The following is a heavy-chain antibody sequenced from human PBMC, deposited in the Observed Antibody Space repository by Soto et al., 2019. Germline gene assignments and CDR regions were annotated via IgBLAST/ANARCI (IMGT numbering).Heavy chain of an antibody. V-gene: IGHV4-59*01. CDR3: AREVAGGYFDY. J-gene: IGHJ4*02. D-gene: IGHD3-16*01. Sequence: SETLSLTCTVSGGSISSYYWSWIRQPPGKGLEWIGYIYYSGSTNYNPSLKSRVTISVDTSKNQFSLKLSSVTAADTAVYYCAREVAGGYFDYWGQGTRVTVSS. CDR2: IYYSGST. CDR1: GGSISSYY.